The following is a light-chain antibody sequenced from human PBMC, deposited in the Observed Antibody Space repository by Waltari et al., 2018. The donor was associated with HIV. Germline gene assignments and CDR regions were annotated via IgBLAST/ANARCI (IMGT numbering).Light chain of an antibody. Sequence: QSALTQPRSVSGSPGQSVTISCTGTRRDVGNYNYVSWYQQHPGKAPKLMIYDVTKRPAGVTDRFSGSKAGYTASLTISVLQAEDEADYYCCSYAGTYTWVFGGGTKLTVL. J-gene: IGLJ3*02. CDR1: RRDVGNYNY. CDR3: CSYAGTYTWV. V-gene: IGLV2-11*01. CDR2: DVT.